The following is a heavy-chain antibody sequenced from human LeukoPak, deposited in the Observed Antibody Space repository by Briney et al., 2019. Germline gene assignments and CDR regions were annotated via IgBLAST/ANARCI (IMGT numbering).Heavy chain of an antibody. D-gene: IGHD3-22*01. Sequence: GASVKVSCKASGGTFSSYAISWVRQAPGQGLEWMGGIIPIFGTANYAQKFQGRVTITADESTSTAYMELSSLRSEDTAVYYCAREDYYDSSGYYWAEYFQHWGQGTLVTVSS. V-gene: IGHV1-69*13. CDR1: GGTFSSYA. CDR2: IIPIFGTA. CDR3: AREDYYDSSGYYWAEYFQH. J-gene: IGHJ1*01.